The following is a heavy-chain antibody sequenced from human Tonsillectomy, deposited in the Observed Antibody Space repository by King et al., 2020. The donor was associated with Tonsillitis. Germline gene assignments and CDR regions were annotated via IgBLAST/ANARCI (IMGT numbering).Heavy chain of an antibody. J-gene: IGHJ4*02. D-gene: IGHD7-27*01. CDR2: INTNAGNTGNP. Sequence: QLVQSRSELKKPGASVKVSCKASGYAFTHYAMNWVRQAPGQGLEWMGWINTNAGNTGNPTYAQGFTGRLVISLDTSASTAYLQISNLKAEDTAVYYCVRDDWGSDFWGQGTLVTVSS. CDR1: GYAFTHYA. CDR3: VRDDWGSDF. V-gene: IGHV7-4-1*02.